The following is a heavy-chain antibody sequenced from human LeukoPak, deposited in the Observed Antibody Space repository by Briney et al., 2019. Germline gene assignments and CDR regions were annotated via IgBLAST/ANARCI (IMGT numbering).Heavy chain of an antibody. CDR3: ARDFYAGSGSYYIGY. D-gene: IGHD3-10*01. J-gene: IGHJ4*02. Sequence: GGSLRLSCTASGFTFSTFAMHWVRQAPGKGLEWVAVIWYDETNKYYADSVKGRFTISRDNSKNTLYLQKNSLRAEDTAVYYCARDFYAGSGSYYIGYWGQGTLVTVSS. CDR2: IWYDETNK. V-gene: IGHV3-33*01. CDR1: GFTFSTFA.